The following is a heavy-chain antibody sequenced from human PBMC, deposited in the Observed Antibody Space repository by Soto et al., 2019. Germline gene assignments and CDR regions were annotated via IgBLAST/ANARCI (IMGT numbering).Heavy chain of an antibody. CDR2: ISAYNGNT. V-gene: IGHV1-18*01. CDR3: ARVTFGDTAMGWRRSLTYDYYGMDV. D-gene: IGHD5-18*01. Sequence: QVQLVQSGAEVKKPGASVKVSCKASGYTFTSYGFSWVRQAPGQGLELMGWISAYNGNTNYAQKRQGRVTMTTDTSTRTDYMELRSLSSADTVVYYFARVTFGDTAMGWRRSLTYDYYGMDVWGQGTTVTVSS. J-gene: IGHJ6*02. CDR1: GYTFTSYG.